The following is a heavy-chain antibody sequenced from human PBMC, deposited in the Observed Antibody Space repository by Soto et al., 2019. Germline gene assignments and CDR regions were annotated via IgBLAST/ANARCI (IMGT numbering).Heavy chain of an antibody. CDR1: GYTFTSYG. D-gene: IGHD3-3*01. Sequence: QVQLVQSGAEVKKPGASVKVSCKASGYTFTSYGISWVRQAPGQGLEWMGWISAYNGNTNYAQKLQGRVTMTTDTSTSTAYMELRSLRSDDTAVYYCARDIESVGVVITRVYYYGMDVWGQGTTVTVSS. J-gene: IGHJ6*02. CDR2: ISAYNGNT. V-gene: IGHV1-18*01. CDR3: ARDIESVGVVITRVYYYGMDV.